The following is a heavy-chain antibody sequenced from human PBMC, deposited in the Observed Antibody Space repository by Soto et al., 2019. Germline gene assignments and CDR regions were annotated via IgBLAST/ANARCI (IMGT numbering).Heavy chain of an antibody. CDR2: INAGNGNT. J-gene: IGHJ6*02. D-gene: IGHD4-4*01. CDR1: GYTFTSYA. Sequence: ASVKVSCKASGYTFTSYAMHWVRQAPGQRLEWMGWINAGNGNTKYSQKFQGRVTITRDTSASTAYMELSSLRSEDTAVYYCARGTVTTIPDSYGMDVWGQGTTVTVSS. V-gene: IGHV1-3*01. CDR3: ARGTVTTIPDSYGMDV.